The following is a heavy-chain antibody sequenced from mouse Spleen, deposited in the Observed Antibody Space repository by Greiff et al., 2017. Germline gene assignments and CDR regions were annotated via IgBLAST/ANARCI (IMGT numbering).Heavy chain of an antibody. V-gene: IGHV1-52*01. CDR3: ARWARPYYFDY. CDR1: GYTFTSYW. D-gene: IGHD3-1*01. J-gene: IGHJ2*01. CDR2: IDPSDSET. Sequence: VKLQQPGAELVRPGTSVKLSCKASGYTFTSYWMHWVKQRPIQGLEWIGNIDPSDSETHYNQKFKGKATLTVDKSSSPAYMQLSSLTSEDSAVSYCARWARPYYFDYWGQGTTLTVSS.